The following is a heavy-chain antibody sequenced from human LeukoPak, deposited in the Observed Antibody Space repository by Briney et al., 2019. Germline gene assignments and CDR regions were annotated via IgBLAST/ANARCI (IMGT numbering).Heavy chain of an antibody. D-gene: IGHD6-19*01. CDR1: GFSFSSHG. V-gene: IGHV3-21*01. CDR2: ISSSSSYI. Sequence: GGSLRLSCAGSGFSFSSHGMNWVRQAPGKGLEWVSSISSSSSYIYYADSVKGRFTISRDNAKNSLYLQMNSLRAEDTAVYYCAREQWLVKNWFDPWGQGTLVTVSS. J-gene: IGHJ5*02. CDR3: AREQWLVKNWFDP.